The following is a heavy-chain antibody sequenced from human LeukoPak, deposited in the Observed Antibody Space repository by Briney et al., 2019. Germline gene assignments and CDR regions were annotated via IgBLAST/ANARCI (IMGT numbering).Heavy chain of an antibody. CDR2: ISAYNGNT. CDR3: ASCSGGSCYLGNYYYYMDV. CDR1: GYTFTSYG. V-gene: IGHV1-18*01. Sequence: ASVKVSCKASGYTFTSYGISWVRHAPGQGREWRGWISAYNGNTNYAQKLQGRVTMTTDTSTSTAYMELSSLRSEDTAVYYCASCSGGSCYLGNYYYYMDVWGKGTTVTISS. D-gene: IGHD2-15*01. J-gene: IGHJ6*03.